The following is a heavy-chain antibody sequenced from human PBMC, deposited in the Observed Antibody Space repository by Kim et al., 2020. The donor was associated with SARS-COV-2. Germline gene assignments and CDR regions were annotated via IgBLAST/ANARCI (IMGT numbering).Heavy chain of an antibody. CDR1: GFMFGGYG. CDR3: AKDHHRSRYYYLDY. V-gene: IGHV3-30*18. J-gene: IGHJ4*02. Sequence: GGSLRLSCAASGFMFGGYGMHWVRQAPGKGLEWVAVISWDRGRSGYADTVKGRFTVSRDNAKNTLYLQLNSLRAEDTAVYYCAKDHHRSRYYYLDYWGQGTPVTV. D-gene: IGHD3-22*01. CDR2: ISWDRGRS.